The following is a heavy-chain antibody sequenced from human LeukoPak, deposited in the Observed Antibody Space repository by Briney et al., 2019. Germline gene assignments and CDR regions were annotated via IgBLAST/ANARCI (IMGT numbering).Heavy chain of an antibody. J-gene: IGHJ4*02. V-gene: IGHV3-23*01. Sequence: GGSLRLSCAASGFTFSSYDMSWVRQAPGKGLEWVSGLSASGDSTYYADSVKGRFTISRDNSKNTLYLQMIGLRAEDTALYYCAKGYLGTPLSIDYWGQGTLLIVSS. CDR2: LSASGDST. CDR1: GFTFSSYD. CDR3: AKGYLGTPLSIDY. D-gene: IGHD7-27*01.